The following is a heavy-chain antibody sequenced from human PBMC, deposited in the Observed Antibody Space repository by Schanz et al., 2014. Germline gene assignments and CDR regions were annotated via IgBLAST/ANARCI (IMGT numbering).Heavy chain of an antibody. D-gene: IGHD5-12*01. CDR1: GFTVSSNY. CDR2: VYMSAAST. CDR3: ARDGGRDGYNLAFDV. V-gene: IGHV3-53*01. J-gene: IGHJ3*01. Sequence: EVQLVESGGGLIQPGGSLRLSCAVSGFTVSSNYMSWVRQAPGKGLEWVSTVYMSAASTRYADSVRGRFTISRDDSKNTVYLQMNSLRAEDTAVYFCARDGGRDGYNLAFDVWGQGTLVTVSS.